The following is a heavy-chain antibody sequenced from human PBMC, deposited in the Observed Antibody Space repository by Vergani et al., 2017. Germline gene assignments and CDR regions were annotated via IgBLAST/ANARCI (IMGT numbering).Heavy chain of an antibody. CDR2: ISGSGSTI. Sequence: QVQLQQWGAGLLKPSETLSLTCAVYGGSFSGYYWSWIRQAPGKGLEWISYISGSGSTIYYADSVKGRFTISRDNAKNSLYLQMNSLRAEDTAVYYCARPTMFRGVHHLDYWSQGTLVTVSS. D-gene: IGHD3-10*01. CDR1: GGSFSGYY. CDR3: ARPTMFRGVHHLDY. J-gene: IGHJ4*02. V-gene: IGHV3-11*01.